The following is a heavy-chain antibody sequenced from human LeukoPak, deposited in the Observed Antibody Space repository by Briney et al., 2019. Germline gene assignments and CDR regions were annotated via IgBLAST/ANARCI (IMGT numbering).Heavy chain of an antibody. Sequence: SETLSLTCTVSGGSISSYYWSWIRQPPGKGLEWIGYVYYSGSTNYNPSLNSRLTISIDTSRNQFSLKLSSVTAADTAVYYCSRGLDFRSGYSFDYWGQGILVTVSS. V-gene: IGHV4-59*01. CDR2: VYYSGST. J-gene: IGHJ4*02. CDR3: SRGLDFRSGYSFDY. D-gene: IGHD3-3*01. CDR1: GGSISSYY.